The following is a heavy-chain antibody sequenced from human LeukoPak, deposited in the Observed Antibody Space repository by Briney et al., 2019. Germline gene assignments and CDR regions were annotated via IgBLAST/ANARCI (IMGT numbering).Heavy chain of an antibody. V-gene: IGHV1-69*13. D-gene: IGHD3-22*01. J-gene: IGHJ6*02. CDR1: GGTFSSYA. CDR2: IIPIFGTA. CDR3: ASRYYDSSVLHYYGMDV. Sequence: SVKVSCKAPGGTFSSYAISWVRQAPGQGLEWMGGIIPIFGTANYAQKFQGRVTITADESTSTAYMELSSLRSEDTAVYYCASRYYDSSVLHYYGMDVWGQGTTVTVSS.